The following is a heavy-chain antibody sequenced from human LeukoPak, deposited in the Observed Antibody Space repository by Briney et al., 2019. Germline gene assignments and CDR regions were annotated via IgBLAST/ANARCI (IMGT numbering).Heavy chain of an antibody. CDR3: ASGVSVVVPAARQFDY. J-gene: IGHJ4*02. CDR2: INHSGST. CDR1: GGSFSGYY. V-gene: IGHV4-34*01. Sequence: SETLSLTCAVYGGSFSGYYWSWIRQPPGKGLEWIGEINHSGSTNYNPSLKSRVTISVVTSKNQFSLKLSSVTAADTAVYYCASGVSVVVPAARQFDYWGQGTLVTVSS. D-gene: IGHD2-2*01.